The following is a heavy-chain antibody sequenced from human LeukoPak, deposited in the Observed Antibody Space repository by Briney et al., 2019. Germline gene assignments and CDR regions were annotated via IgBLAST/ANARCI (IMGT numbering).Heavy chain of an antibody. V-gene: IGHV4-59*10. CDR3: ARVIWEDPTYNWFDS. CDR1: GGSFSGYY. Sequence: PSETLSLTCAVYGGSFSGYYWSWIRQPPGKGLEWIGRIYASGSTNYNPSLKSRVTMSVDTSKNQFSLKLSSVTAADTAVYYCARVIWEDPTYNWFDSWGQGTLVTVSS. CDR2: IYASGST. D-gene: IGHD1-26*01. J-gene: IGHJ5*01.